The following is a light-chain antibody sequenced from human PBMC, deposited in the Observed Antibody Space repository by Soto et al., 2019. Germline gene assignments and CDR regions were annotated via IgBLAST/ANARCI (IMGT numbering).Light chain of an antibody. CDR3: KRYGTAPQT. J-gene: IGKJ1*01. V-gene: IGKV1-27*01. CDR2: AAS. CDR1: QGIIDY. Sequence: DIQMTQSPSSLSASVGDTVTITCRASQGIIDYLAWYQQRPGKVPKLLIYAASTLQTGVPSPFSGSGAGTDFTSTISSLQPEDVATYYCKRYGTAPQTFGQGTRVEIK.